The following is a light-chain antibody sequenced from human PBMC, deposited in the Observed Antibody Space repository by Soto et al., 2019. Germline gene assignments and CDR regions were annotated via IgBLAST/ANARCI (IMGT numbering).Light chain of an antibody. Sequence: QSALTQPAVSGSPGQSITISCPGTSSDVGDYNYVSWYQQHPGKAPKLMIYDVSNRPSGVSNRFSGSKSGNTASLTISGLQAEDEADYYCSSYTSSSTLVFGGGTKLTVL. CDR1: SSDVGDYNY. V-gene: IGLV2-14*01. CDR2: DVS. CDR3: SSYTSSSTLV. J-gene: IGLJ2*01.